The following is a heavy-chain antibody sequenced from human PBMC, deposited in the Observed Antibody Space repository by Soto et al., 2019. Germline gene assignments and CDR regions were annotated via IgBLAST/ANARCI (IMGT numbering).Heavy chain of an antibody. Sequence: SETLSLTCTVSGGYISTYYWSWFRQPPGKGLEWIGYIYYSGTTDSKPSLKGRVTISVDSSKSQFSLKLSYVTAADTAVYYCARARGLRTLYSAFDVWGQGAMGTV. D-gene: IGHD1-26*01. J-gene: IGHJ3*01. CDR1: GGYISTYY. CDR3: ARARGLRTLYSAFDV. V-gene: IGHV4-59*01. CDR2: IYYSGTT.